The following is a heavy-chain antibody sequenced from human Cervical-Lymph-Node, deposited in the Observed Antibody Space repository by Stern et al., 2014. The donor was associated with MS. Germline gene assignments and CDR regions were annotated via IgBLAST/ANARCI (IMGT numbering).Heavy chain of an antibody. CDR3: ARVVAAEYENWFDP. Sequence: EVQLLESGGGLVQPGGSLRLSCAASGFTFSSYWMSWVRQAPGKGLEWVANIKQDGSEKYYVDSVKGRFTISRDNAKNSLYLQMNSLRAEDTAVYYCARVVAAEYENWFDPWGQGTLVTVSS. CDR2: IKQDGSEK. D-gene: IGHD6-13*01. V-gene: IGHV3-7*01. J-gene: IGHJ5*02. CDR1: GFTFSSYW.